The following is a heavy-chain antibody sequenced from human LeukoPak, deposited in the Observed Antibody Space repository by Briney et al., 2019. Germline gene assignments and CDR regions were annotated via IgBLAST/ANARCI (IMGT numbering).Heavy chain of an antibody. V-gene: IGHV3-23*01. CDR1: GFTFSSYA. D-gene: IGHD4-17*01. CDR2: ISGSGGST. CDR3: AKYGDQGVSNFDY. Sequence: GGSLRLSCAASGFTFSSYAMSWVRQAPGKGLEWVSAISGSGGSTYYADSVKGRFTISRDNSKSTLYLQMNSLRAEDTAVYYCAKYGDQGVSNFDYWGQGTLVTVSS. J-gene: IGHJ4*02.